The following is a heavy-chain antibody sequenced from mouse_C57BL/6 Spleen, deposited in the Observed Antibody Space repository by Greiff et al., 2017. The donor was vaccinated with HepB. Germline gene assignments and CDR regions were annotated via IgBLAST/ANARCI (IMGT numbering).Heavy chain of an antibody. Sequence: EVKLMESGGGLVKPGGSLKLSCAASGFTFSSYAMSWVRQTPEKRLEWVATISDGGSYTYYPDNVKGRFTISRDNAKKNLYLQMGHLKSEDTAMYYCARFYDGTWGQGTLVTVSA. J-gene: IGHJ3*01. CDR1: GFTFSSYA. CDR2: ISDGGSYT. D-gene: IGHD2-3*01. CDR3: ARFYDGT. V-gene: IGHV5-4*03.